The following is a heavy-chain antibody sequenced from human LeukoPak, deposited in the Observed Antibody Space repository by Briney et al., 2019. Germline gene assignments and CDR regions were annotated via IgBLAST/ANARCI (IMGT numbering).Heavy chain of an antibody. D-gene: IGHD7-27*01. Sequence: PGGSLRLSCAASGFTFSSYGMHWVRQAPGKGLEWVAVIWYDGSNKYYADSVKGRFTISRGNSRNTVYLQLNSLRPEDTAVYYCTKVRLLGALDDAFDVWGQGTTVTVSS. V-gene: IGHV3-30*02. CDR1: GFTFSSYG. J-gene: IGHJ3*01. CDR2: IWYDGSNK. CDR3: TKVRLLGALDDAFDV.